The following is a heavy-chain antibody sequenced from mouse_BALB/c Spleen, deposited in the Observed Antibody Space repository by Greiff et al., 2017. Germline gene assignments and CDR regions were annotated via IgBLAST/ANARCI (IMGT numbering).Heavy chain of an antibody. CDR3: ASIYPSDY. CDR2: ISSGGST. D-gene: IGHD2-1*01. J-gene: IGHJ2*01. CDR1: GFTFSSYA. V-gene: IGHV5-6-5*01. Sequence: EVKVVESGGGLVKPGGSLKLSCAASGFTFSSYAMSWVRQTPEKRLEWVASISSGGSTYYPDSVKGRFTISRDNARNILYLQMSSLRSEDTAMYYCASIYPSDYWGQGTTLTVSS.